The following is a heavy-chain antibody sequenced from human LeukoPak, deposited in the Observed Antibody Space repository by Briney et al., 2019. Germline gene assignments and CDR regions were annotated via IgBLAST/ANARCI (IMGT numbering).Heavy chain of an antibody. CDR1: GGSFSGYY. CDR3: ARPAFGGSGSYKLWYFDL. Sequence: PSETLSLTCAVYGGSFSGYYWGWIRQPPGKGLEWIGSIYYSGSTYYNPSLKSRVTISVDTSKNQFSLKLSSVTAADTAVYYCARPAFGGSGSYKLWYFDLWGRGTLVTVSS. V-gene: IGHV4-39*01. CDR2: IYYSGST. J-gene: IGHJ2*01. D-gene: IGHD3-10*01.